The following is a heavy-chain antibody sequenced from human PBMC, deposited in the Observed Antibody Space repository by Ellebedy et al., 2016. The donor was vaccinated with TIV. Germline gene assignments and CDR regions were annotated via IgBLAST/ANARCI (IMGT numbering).Heavy chain of an antibody. J-gene: IGHJ4*02. V-gene: IGHV4-59*01. D-gene: IGHD2-21*02. CDR1: GGSISNYY. CDR2: IYYNGDI. Sequence: MPGGSLRLSCTVSGGSISNYYWSWIRQPPGKGLEWIGYIYYNGDINYNPSLKSRVTISVDRSKNQFSLKMTSVTAADTAVYYCASTPRRGDWHAEFDSWGQGTLVTVSS. CDR3: ASTPRRGDWHAEFDS.